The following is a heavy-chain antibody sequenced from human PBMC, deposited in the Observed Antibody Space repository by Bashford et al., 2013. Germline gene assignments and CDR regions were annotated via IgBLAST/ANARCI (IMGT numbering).Heavy chain of an antibody. J-gene: IGHJ6*02. V-gene: IGHV1-46*01. Sequence: VASVKVSCKASGYTLTGYYLHWARQAPGQGLEWMGVLNPSGGSSTYAQKFQGRVTMTRDASTSTVNMELSSLRSEDTAVYYCARGGPGDYYYNGLDVWGQGTTVTVSS. CDR2: LNPSGGSS. CDR1: GYTLTGYY. CDR3: ARGGPGDYYYNGLDV.